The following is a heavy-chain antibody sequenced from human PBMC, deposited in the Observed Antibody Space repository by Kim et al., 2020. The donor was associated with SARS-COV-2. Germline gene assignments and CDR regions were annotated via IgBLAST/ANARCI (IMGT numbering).Heavy chain of an antibody. J-gene: IGHJ4*02. V-gene: IGHV3-30*02. D-gene: IGHD2-2*01. Sequence: GRFTSARDNTKNTLYLQMNSLRAEDTAVYYCAKQSGKYCSSTSCPFNFDYWGQGTLVTVSS. CDR3: AKQSGKYCSSTSCPFNFDY.